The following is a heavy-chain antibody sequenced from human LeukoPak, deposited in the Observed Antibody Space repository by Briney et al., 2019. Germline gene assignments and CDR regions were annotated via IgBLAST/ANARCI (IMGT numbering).Heavy chain of an antibody. CDR2: IWYDGSNK. Sequence: GESLRLSCAASGFTFSSYGMHWVRQAPGKGLEWVAVIWYDGSNKYYADSVKGRFTISRDNSKNTLYLQMNSLRAEDTAVYYCARDRSSGLWPPTTYYFDYWGQGTLVTVSS. CDR3: ARDRSSGLWPPTTYYFDY. D-gene: IGHD5-18*01. J-gene: IGHJ4*02. V-gene: IGHV3-33*01. CDR1: GFTFSSYG.